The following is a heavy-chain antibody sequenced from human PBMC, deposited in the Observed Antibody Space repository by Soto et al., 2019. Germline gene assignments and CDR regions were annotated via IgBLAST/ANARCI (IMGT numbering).Heavy chain of an antibody. Sequence: QVQLQQWGAGLLKPSETLSLTCAVYGGSFSGYYWSWIRQPPGKGLEWIGEINHSGSTNYNPSLKSRVTLSVDTSKNQFSLNLSSVTVSDTAVYYCARLDSSGWYGVWGQGTLVTVSS. J-gene: IGHJ4*02. CDR3: ARLDSSGWYGV. CDR2: INHSGST. V-gene: IGHV4-34*01. D-gene: IGHD6-19*01. CDR1: GGSFSGYY.